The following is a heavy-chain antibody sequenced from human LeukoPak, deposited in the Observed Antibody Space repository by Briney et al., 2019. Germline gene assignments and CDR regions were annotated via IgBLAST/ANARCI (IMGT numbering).Heavy chain of an antibody. Sequence: SETLSLTCTVSGGSIRSGSYYWSWIRQPAGKGLEWIGRIYTSGSTNYNPSLKSRVTISVDTSKNQFSLKLSSVTAADTAVYYCARSPSSIWFDPWGQGTLVTVSS. CDR1: GGSIRSGSYY. CDR2: IYTSGST. CDR3: ARSPSSIWFDP. V-gene: IGHV4-61*02. D-gene: IGHD2-2*01. J-gene: IGHJ5*02.